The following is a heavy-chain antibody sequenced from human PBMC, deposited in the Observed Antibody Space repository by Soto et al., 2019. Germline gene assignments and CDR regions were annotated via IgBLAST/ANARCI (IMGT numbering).Heavy chain of an antibody. V-gene: IGHV1-18*04. D-gene: IGHD1-26*01. J-gene: IGHJ4*02. CDR3: ARVRIVGASEIDF. CDR1: GYTFIRHG. CDR2: ISGYNGDI. Sequence: QVHLVQSGGEVKKPGASVKVSCKASGYTFIRHGITWVRQAPGQGLEWMGCISGYNGDINYEQKFQVRVNLSSDKLNSPGYLALKRLRFIATVVYYGARVRIVGASEIDFWGQGGLVTVSS.